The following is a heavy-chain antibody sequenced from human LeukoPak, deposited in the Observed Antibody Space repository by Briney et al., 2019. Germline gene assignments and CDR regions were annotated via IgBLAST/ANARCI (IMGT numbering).Heavy chain of an antibody. CDR1: GVTIGSSA. CDR3: AKGSLGSWYYFDY. D-gene: IGHD6-13*01. CDR2: FSRSGPNT. V-gene: IGHV3-23*01. J-gene: IGHJ4*02. Sequence: GGSLRLSCAASGVTIGSSAMSWVRQAPGKGPEWVSTFSRSGPNTYYADSVKGRFTIFRDNSKNTLYLQMNSLRADDTAVYYCAKGSLGSWYYFDYWGQGTLVTVSS.